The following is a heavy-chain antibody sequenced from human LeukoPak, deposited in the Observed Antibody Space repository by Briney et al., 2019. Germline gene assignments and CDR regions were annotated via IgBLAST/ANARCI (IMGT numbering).Heavy chain of an antibody. D-gene: IGHD4-17*01. CDR2: IYYSGST. CDR3: ARMTTPDAFDI. V-gene: IGHV4-59*01. Sequence: SETLSLTCTVSGGSLSSYYWSWIRQPPGKGLEWIGYIYYSGSTNYNPSLKSRVTISVDTSKNQFSLKLSSVTAADTAVYYCARMTTPDAFDIWGQGTMVTVSS. J-gene: IGHJ3*02. CDR1: GGSLSSYY.